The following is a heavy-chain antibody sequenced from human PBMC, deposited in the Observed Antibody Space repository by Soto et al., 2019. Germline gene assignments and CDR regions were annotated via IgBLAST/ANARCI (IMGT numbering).Heavy chain of an antibody. CDR3: ARGGNYYDSSGSLPNFDY. Sequence: SETLSLTCTVSGGSISRGGYYWSWIRQHPGKGLEWIGYIYYSGSTYYNPSLKSRVTISVDTSKNQFSLKLSSVTAADTAVYYCARGGNYYDSSGSLPNFDYWGQGTLVTVSS. CDR1: GGSISRGGYY. J-gene: IGHJ4*02. CDR2: IYYSGST. D-gene: IGHD3-22*01. V-gene: IGHV4-31*03.